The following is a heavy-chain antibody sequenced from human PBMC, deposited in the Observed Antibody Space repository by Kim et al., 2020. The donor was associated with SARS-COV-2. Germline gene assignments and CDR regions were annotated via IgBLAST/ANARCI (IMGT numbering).Heavy chain of an antibody. D-gene: IGHD3-10*01. V-gene: IGHV4-31*02. CDR3: ARDSYYYGSGTL. Sequence: YYNPSLKSRVTISVDTSKNQFSLKLSSVTAADTAVYYCARDSYYYGSGTLWGQGTLVTVSS. J-gene: IGHJ4*02.